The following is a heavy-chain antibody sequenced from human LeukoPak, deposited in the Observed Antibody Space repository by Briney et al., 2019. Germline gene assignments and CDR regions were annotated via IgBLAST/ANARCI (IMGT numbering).Heavy chain of an antibody. Sequence: ASVKVSCKASGYTFTGYYMHWVRQAPGQGLEWMGWVNPNGGGTNYAQKFQGRVTMTRDTSISTAYMELSRLRSDDTAVYYCARHFAYSSSSYFDYWGQGSLVTVSS. CDR1: GYTFTGYY. CDR3: ARHFAYSSSSYFDY. J-gene: IGHJ4*02. V-gene: IGHV1-2*02. D-gene: IGHD6-6*01. CDR2: VNPNGGGT.